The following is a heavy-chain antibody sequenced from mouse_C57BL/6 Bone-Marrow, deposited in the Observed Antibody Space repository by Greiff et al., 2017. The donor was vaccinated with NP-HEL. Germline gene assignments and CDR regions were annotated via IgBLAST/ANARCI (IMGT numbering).Heavy chain of an antibody. CDR2: IDPSDSYS. J-gene: IGHJ1*03. CDR1: GYTFTSYW. CDR3: ASPYDYDGYFDV. D-gene: IGHD2-4*01. V-gene: IGHV1-69*01. Sequence: QVQLQQPGAELVMPGASVKLSCKASGYTFTSYWMHWVKQRPGQGLEWIGEIDPSDSYSTYNQQFNGKSTLTVDKSTSAAYRQLNSLTSKDSAVYYCASPYDYDGYFDVWGTGTTVTVSS.